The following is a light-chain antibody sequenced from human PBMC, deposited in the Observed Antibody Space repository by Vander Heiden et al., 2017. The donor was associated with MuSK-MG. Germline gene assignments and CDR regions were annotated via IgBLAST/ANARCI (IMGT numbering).Light chain of an antibody. CDR2: AAS. J-gene: IGKJ1*01. CDR1: QGISNY. V-gene: IGKV1-27*01. Sequence: DIQMTQSPSSLSASVGDRVTIACRASQGISNYLSWYQQRPGKAPKLLIYAASTLQSGVPSRFSGSGSGTDFSLTISSLQPEDVATYYCQKYNSAAWTFGQGTKVEIK. CDR3: QKYNSAAWT.